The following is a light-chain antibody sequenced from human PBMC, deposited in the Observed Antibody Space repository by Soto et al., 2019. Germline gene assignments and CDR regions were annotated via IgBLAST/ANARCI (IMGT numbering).Light chain of an antibody. CDR1: QSVSNY. J-gene: IGKJ1*01. Sequence: ENVLTQSPGTLSLSPGDRATLSCRASQSVSNYLAWYPQKPGQAPRLLIYGASTRAAGLPHRFSGSGSGTDFPVPISSLQPEDFAVYYCHHYEGAPPWTFGQWTTVEIK. CDR2: GAS. V-gene: IGKV3-20*01. CDR3: HHYEGAPPWT.